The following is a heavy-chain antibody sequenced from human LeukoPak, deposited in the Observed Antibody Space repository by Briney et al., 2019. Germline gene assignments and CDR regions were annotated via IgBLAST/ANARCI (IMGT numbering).Heavy chain of an antibody. Sequence: GASVKVSCKASGYTFIGYYMHWVRQAPGQGLEGMGWINPNSAGTKYAQKFQGRVTMARDTSISTAYMELSRLRSDDTAVYYCARDMSYDYWGQGTLVTVSS. CDR3: ARDMSYDY. CDR1: GYTFIGYY. J-gene: IGHJ4*02. D-gene: IGHD1-26*01. CDR2: INPNSAGT. V-gene: IGHV1-2*02.